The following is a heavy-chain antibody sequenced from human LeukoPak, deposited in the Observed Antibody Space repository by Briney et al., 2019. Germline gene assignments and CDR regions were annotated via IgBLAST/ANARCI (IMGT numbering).Heavy chain of an antibody. D-gene: IGHD6-13*01. CDR1: GFTVSSNY. J-gene: IGHJ4*02. CDR2: IYSGGST. V-gene: IGHV3-53*01. Sequence: GGSLRLSCAASGFTVSSNYMNWVRQAPGKGLEWVSVIYSGGSTYYTDSVKGRFTISRDNSKNTLYLQMNSLRAEDTAVYFCARFPTYGYTTTWYSDYWGQGTLVTVSS. CDR3: ARFPTYGYTTTWYSDY.